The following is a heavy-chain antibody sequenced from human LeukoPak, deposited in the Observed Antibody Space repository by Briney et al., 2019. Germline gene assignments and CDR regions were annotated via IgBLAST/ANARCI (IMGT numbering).Heavy chain of an antibody. CDR1: GYTFTSYG. CDR3: ARDSHIVGVIEG. D-gene: IGHD1-26*01. V-gene: IGHV1-18*01. Sequence: ASVKVSCKASGYTFTSYGISWVRQAPGQGLVWMGWINTYNGDTDCAQKLQGRVTMTTDTSTSTAYMELRSRRSDDTAVYFCARDSHIVGVIEGWGQGTLVTVSS. J-gene: IGHJ4*02. CDR2: INTYNGDT.